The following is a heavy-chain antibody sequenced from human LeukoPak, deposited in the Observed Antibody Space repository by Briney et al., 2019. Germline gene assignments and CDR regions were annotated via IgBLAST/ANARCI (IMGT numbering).Heavy chain of an antibody. CDR2: ISYDGKKK. D-gene: IGHD3-22*01. J-gene: IGHJ4*02. CDR1: GFIFSTCG. V-gene: IGHV3-30*03. Sequence: GGPLRLSCAVSGFIFSTCGMHWVRQAPGKGLEWVAAISYDGKKKDYVDSLKGRFTISRDNSENTLYLQMNSLKVEDTAVYFCARDGRGRDDISGPSDFWGQGTLVTVSS. CDR3: ARDGRGRDDISGPSDF.